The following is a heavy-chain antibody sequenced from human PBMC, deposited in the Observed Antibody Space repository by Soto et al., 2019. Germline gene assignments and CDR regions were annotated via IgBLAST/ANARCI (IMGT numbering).Heavy chain of an antibody. V-gene: IGHV3-21*06. Sequence: GGSLRLSCAASGFTFTRYSMNWFRQAPGKGLEWVSSISSTTNYIYYGDSMKGRFTISRDNAKNSLYLEMNSLRAEDMAVYYCARESEDLTSNFDYWGQGTLVTVSS. CDR2: ISSTTNYI. J-gene: IGHJ4*02. CDR3: ARESEDLTSNFDY. CDR1: GFTFTRYS.